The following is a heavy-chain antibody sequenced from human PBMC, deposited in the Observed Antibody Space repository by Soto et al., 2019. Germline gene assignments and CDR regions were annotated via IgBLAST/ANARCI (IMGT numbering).Heavy chain of an antibody. D-gene: IGHD3-3*01. V-gene: IGHV4-39*01. Sequence: SETLSLSCAVSGESIRSDTDYWAWFRQPPGKGPEWIGSIYYSGSTYYNPSLKSRITISVDTSKNQFSLKLNSVTAADTAVYYCARLRFLDNWFDPWGQGTLVTVS. CDR1: GESIRSDTDY. J-gene: IGHJ5*02. CDR2: IYYSGST. CDR3: ARLRFLDNWFDP.